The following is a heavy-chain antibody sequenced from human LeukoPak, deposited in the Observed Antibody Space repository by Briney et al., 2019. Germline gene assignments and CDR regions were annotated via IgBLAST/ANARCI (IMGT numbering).Heavy chain of an antibody. D-gene: IGHD5-24*01. CDR1: GFTFSSYW. Sequence: GGSLRLSCAASGFTFSSYWMSWVRQAPGKGLEWVANIKQDGSEKSYVDSVKGRFTISRDNAKNSLYLQMNSLRAEDTAIYYCTRVGYIDEGIDYWGQGTLVTVSS. J-gene: IGHJ4*02. V-gene: IGHV3-7*04. CDR2: IKQDGSEK. CDR3: TRVGYIDEGIDY.